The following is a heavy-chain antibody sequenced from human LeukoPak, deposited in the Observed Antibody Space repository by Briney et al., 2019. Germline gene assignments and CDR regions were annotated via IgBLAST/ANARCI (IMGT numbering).Heavy chain of an antibody. V-gene: IGHV3-15*01. CDR1: GFTFTNAW. CDR3: VWNSEHYFDF. CDR2: IKNKGEGETT. Sequence: GGSLLLSCAASGFTFTNAWMSWVRPAPGKGLEWVGRIKNKGEGETTDYAAPVKGRFTISRDDSENTLFLQMHSLETEDTALYYCVWNSEHYFDFWGQGSLVTVSS. J-gene: IGHJ4*02. D-gene: IGHD1-7*01.